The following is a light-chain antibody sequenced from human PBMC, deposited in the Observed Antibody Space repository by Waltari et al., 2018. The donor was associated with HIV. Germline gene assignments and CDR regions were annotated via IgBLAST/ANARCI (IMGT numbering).Light chain of an antibody. CDR2: DVS. J-gene: IGLJ2*01. Sequence: QSALTQPRSVSGPPGQSVTTPGPGTSSEFGGYNYVSGYQQTPGKAPKLMIYDVSKRPSGVPDRFSGSKSGNTASLTISGLQAEDEADYYCCSYAGSYTHVVFGGGTKLTVL. V-gene: IGLV2-11*01. CDR1: SSEFGGYNY. CDR3: CSYAGSYTHVV.